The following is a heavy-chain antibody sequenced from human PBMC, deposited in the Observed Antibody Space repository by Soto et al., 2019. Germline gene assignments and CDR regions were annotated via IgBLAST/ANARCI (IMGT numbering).Heavy chain of an antibody. Sequence: EVLLVESGGGLVKPGGSLRISCAASGFAFKYARMTWVRQAPGKGLEWVGHIRSNIDGATTAYAAPVKGRFTISRDESKNTVDLQMNSLITEDTAVYYCTTDWGSVTHYARAFDVWGQGTMVTVSS. J-gene: IGHJ3*01. CDR2: IRSNIDGATT. CDR3: TTDWGSVTHYARAFDV. CDR1: GFAFKYAR. V-gene: IGHV3-15*01. D-gene: IGHD3-16*01.